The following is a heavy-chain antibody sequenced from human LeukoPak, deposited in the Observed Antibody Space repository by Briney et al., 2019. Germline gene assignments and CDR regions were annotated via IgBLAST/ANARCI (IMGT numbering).Heavy chain of an antibody. Sequence: GGSLRLSCAPSGFTLTNYSLSWVRQDPWPGPQSPPSISSSGSYIHYADSVKGRFTISRDNAKNTLYLQMNSLRAEDTAVYYCAREEEYNSNSRESFDHWGQGTLVTVSS. V-gene: IGHV3-21*01. J-gene: IGHJ4*02. D-gene: IGHD6-6*01. CDR1: GFTLTNYS. CDR2: ISSSGSYI. CDR3: AREEEYNSNSRESFDH.